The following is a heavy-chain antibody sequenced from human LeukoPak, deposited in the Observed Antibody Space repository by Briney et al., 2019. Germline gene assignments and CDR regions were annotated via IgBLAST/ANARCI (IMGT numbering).Heavy chain of an antibody. V-gene: IGHV3-23*01. CDR1: GFAFGSYA. J-gene: IGHJ4*02. CDR2: ISRNAYST. Sequence: GSLRLSCAASGFAFGSYAMSWVRQAPGKGLEWVAAISRNAYSTYYADSLKGPFTISRDNSKNTLYLQMNSLRSDDTAVYYCAKGGGSDFFDYWGQGTLVTVSS. CDR3: AKGGGSDFFDY. D-gene: IGHD5-12*01.